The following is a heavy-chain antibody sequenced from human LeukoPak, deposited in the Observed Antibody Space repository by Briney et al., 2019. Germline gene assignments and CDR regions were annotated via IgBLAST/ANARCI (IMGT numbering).Heavy chain of an antibody. CDR1: GGSISSSSNY. CDR2: INYSGST. CDR3: ARLCSGGTCYSNAFDI. D-gene: IGHD2-15*01. Sequence: SETLSLTCTVSGGSISSSSNYWGWVRQPPGKGLEWIGSINYSGSTYYNPSLKSRVTISADTTKNQFSLKLSSATAADTAVYYCARLCSGGTCYSNAFDIRGQGTMVTVSS. J-gene: IGHJ3*02. V-gene: IGHV4-39*01.